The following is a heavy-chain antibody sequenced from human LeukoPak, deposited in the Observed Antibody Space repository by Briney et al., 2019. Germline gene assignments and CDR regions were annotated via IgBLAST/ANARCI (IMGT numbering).Heavy chain of an antibody. Sequence: GGSLRLSCAASGFTFSSYAMSWVRQAPGKGLVWVSRINSDGSSTSYADPVKGRFTISRDNSKNTLYLQMNSLRAEDTAVYYCARSTRGHSYGSFDYWGQGTLVTVSS. CDR1: GFTFSSYA. J-gene: IGHJ4*02. V-gene: IGHV3-74*01. CDR3: ARSTRGHSYGSFDY. D-gene: IGHD5-18*01. CDR2: INSDGSST.